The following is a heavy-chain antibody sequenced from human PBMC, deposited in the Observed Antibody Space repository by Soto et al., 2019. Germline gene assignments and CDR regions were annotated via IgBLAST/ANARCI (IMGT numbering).Heavy chain of an antibody. V-gene: IGHV1-69*13. CDR3: ARESRYCSGGSCYFLPGIDY. CDR2: IIPIFGTA. J-gene: IGHJ4*02. D-gene: IGHD2-15*01. Sequence: AASVKVSCKASGGTFSSYAISWVRQAPGQGLEWLGGIIPIFGTANYAQKFQGRVTITADESTSTAHMELSSLRSEETAVYYCARESRYCSGGSCYFLPGIDYWGQGTLVTVPS. CDR1: GGTFSSYA.